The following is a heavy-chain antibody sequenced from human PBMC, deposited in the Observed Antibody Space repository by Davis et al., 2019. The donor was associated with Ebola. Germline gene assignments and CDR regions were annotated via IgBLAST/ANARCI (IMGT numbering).Heavy chain of an antibody. D-gene: IGHD2-8*02. CDR2: IRSKAYGGTT. V-gene: IGHV3-49*04. J-gene: IGHJ4*02. CDR3: TRDQYWWGYYFDY. CDR1: GFTFSDYY. Sequence: GESLKISCAASGFTFSDYYMDWVRQAPGKGLEWVGFIRSKAYGGTTEYAASVKGRFTISRDDSKSIAYLQMNSLKTEDTAVYYCTRDQYWWGYYFDYWGQGTLVTVSS.